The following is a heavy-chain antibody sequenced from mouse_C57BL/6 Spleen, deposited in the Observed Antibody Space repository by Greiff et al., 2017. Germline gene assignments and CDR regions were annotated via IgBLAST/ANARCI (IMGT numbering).Heavy chain of an antibody. V-gene: IGHV1-59*01. D-gene: IGHD3-3*01. CDR3: AGTGTGYFDV. Sequence: QVQPQQPGAELVRPGTSVKLSCKASGYTFTSYWMHWVKQRPGQGLEWIGVIDPSDSYTNYNQKFKGKATLTVDTSSSTAYMQLSSLTSEDSAVYYCAGTGTGYFDVWGTGTTVTVSS. J-gene: IGHJ1*03. CDR2: IDPSDSYT. CDR1: GYTFTSYW.